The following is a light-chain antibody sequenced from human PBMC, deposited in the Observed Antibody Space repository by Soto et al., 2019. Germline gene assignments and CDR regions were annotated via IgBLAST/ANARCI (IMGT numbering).Light chain of an antibody. V-gene: IGKV1-17*01. J-gene: IGKJ1*01. CDR1: QDIRDD. CDR3: LQHSTFPWT. Sequence: DIKMTQSPSSLSASVGDRVTITCRASQDIRDDLGWYQQKPGKAPQRLIFGASSFQSGVPSRFSGSGSGTEFSLTISSLQPEDFATYYCLQHSTFPWTFGQGTKVEVK. CDR2: GAS.